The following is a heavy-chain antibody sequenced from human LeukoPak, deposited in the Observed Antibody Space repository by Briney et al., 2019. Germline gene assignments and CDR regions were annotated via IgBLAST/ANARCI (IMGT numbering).Heavy chain of an antibody. D-gene: IGHD5/OR15-5a*01. Sequence: PGGSLRLSCAASGFTFSIYGMHWFRQAPGKGMDWVAVIWYDGSNKYYADSGKGRFTISRDNSKKTLYLKMKSLSAEPTAVYYCARGLRAGAADPWGQGTLVTVSS. CDR2: IWYDGSNK. CDR1: GFTFSIYG. CDR3: ARGLRAGAADP. J-gene: IGHJ5*02. V-gene: IGHV3-33*01.